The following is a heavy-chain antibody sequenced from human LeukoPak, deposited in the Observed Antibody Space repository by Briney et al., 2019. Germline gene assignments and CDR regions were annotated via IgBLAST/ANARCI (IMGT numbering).Heavy chain of an antibody. CDR3: ADSIAARGYNWFDP. CDR1: GGTFSSYA. V-gene: IGHV1-69*13. D-gene: IGHD6-6*01. CDR2: IIPIFGTA. J-gene: IGHJ5*02. Sequence: GASVKVSCKASGGTFSSYAISWVRRAPGQGLEWMGGIIPIFGTANYAQKFQGRVTITADESTSTAYMELSSLRSEDTAVYYCADSIAARGYNWFDPWGQGTPVTVSS.